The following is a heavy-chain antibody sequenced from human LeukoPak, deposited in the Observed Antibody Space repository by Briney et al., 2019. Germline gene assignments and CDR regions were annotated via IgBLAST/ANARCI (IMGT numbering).Heavy chain of an antibody. V-gene: IGHV1-2*04. CDR3: ARGHRYPKNTAMALPGPYYYYGMDV. D-gene: IGHD5-18*01. CDR2: INPNSGGT. J-gene: IGHJ6*02. Sequence: ASVKVSCKASGYTFTSYGISWVRQAPGQGLEWMGWINPNSGGTNYAQKFQGWVTMTRDTSISTAYMELNSLRAEDTAVYYCARGHRYPKNTAMALPGPYYYYGMDVWGQGTTVTVSS. CDR1: GYTFTSYG.